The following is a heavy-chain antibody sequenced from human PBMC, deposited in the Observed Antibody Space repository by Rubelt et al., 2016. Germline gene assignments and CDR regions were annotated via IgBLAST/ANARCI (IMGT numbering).Heavy chain of an antibody. J-gene: IGHJ6*02. CDR2: ISYGEGDQ. D-gene: IGHD3-10*01. Sequence: VQLLESGGGLVQPGGSLRLSCAASGFTLNNYAMHWVRQAPGKGLEWVVVISYGEGDQYYADSVKGRFTISRDNSKNSLYLEMNSRRAEEKDVYYCAKTVGEYYYYYGMDVWGQGTTVTVSS. V-gene: IGHV3-30*04. CDR3: AKTVGEYYYYYGMDV. CDR1: GFTLNNYA.